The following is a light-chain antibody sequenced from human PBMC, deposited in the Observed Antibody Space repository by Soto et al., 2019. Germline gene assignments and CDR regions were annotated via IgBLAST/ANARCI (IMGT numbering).Light chain of an antibody. Sequence: QLVLTQSPSASASLGASVKLTCTLSSGHSSYAIAWHQQQPEKGPRHLMKVNSDGSHSKGDGIPDRVSGSSSGAARYFTISSLPSYDESDQYCQTWRTSFVLFGGGTKLTVL. CDR2: VNSDGSH. CDR3: QTWRTSFVL. V-gene: IGLV4-69*01. CDR1: SGHSSYA. J-gene: IGLJ2*01.